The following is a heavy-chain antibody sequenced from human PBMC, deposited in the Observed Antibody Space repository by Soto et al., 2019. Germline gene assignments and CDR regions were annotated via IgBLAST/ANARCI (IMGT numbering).Heavy chain of an antibody. Sequence: SETLSLTCAVYGGSFSGYYWTWIRQPPGTGLEWIGEINHSGSTNYNPSLKSRVTISVDTSKNQFSLKLTSVTAADTAVYYCARDGNVYGMDVWGQGTTVTVSS. J-gene: IGHJ6*02. CDR2: INHSGST. CDR3: ARDGNVYGMDV. V-gene: IGHV4-34*01. CDR1: GGSFSGYY. D-gene: IGHD1-1*01.